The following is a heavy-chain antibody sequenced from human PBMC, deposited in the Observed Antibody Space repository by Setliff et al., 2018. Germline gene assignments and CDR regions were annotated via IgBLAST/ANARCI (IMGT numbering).Heavy chain of an antibody. J-gene: IGHJ5*02. Sequence: ASVKVSCKASGYTFTGYYMHWVRQAPGQGLEWMGRINPNSAVTNYAQKFQGRVTMTRDTSISTAYMELSRLRSDDTAVYYCARGLPTYNFDNPRVVWFDTWGQGALVTVSS. CDR3: ARGLPTYNFDNPRVVWFDT. D-gene: IGHD3-22*01. CDR2: INPNSAVT. V-gene: IGHV1-2*06. CDR1: GYTFTGYY.